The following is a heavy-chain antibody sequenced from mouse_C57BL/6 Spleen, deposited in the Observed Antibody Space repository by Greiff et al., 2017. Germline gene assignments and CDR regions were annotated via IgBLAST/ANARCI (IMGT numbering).Heavy chain of an antibody. CDR1: GFSLTSYG. CDR2: IWSGGST. D-gene: IGHD4-1*01. V-gene: IGHV2-2*01. J-gene: IGHJ4*01. CDR3: ARKTGYAMDY. Sequence: VQLQQSGPGLVQPSQSLSITCTVSGFSLTSYGVHWVRQSPGKGLEWLGVIWSGGSTDSNAAFISRLSISKDNSKSQVFFKMNSLQADDTAIYYCARKTGYAMDYWGQGTSVTVSS.